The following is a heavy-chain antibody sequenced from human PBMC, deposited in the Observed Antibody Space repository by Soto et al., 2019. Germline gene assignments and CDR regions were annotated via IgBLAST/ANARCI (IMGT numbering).Heavy chain of an antibody. V-gene: IGHV3-7*01. CDR2: IKEDGSEK. J-gene: IGHJ4*02. CDR1: GVAFNNYG. D-gene: IGHD2-15*01. Sequence: GGSLRLSCAVSGVAFNNYGINWVRQAPGKGLEWVANIKEDGSEKHYVDSVKGRFTISRDNAKNSLYLQMNSLRVEDTAVYFCSRDVVVGAKALNYWGQGALVTVSS. CDR3: SRDVVVGAKALNY.